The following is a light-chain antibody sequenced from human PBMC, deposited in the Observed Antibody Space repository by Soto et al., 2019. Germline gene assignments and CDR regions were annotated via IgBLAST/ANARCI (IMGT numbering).Light chain of an antibody. Sequence: RMTQSPSSLSVSVTDRVTITCRASQDIGNDLGWYQQRPGEAPELLLSGASTLRSGVPSRFSGSSSGTQYAIPTINRQPEDSATDFCLQDHTDPWTFGQGTKVDIK. CDR1: QDIGND. J-gene: IGKJ1*01. V-gene: IGKV1-6*02. CDR2: GAS. CDR3: LQDHTDPWT.